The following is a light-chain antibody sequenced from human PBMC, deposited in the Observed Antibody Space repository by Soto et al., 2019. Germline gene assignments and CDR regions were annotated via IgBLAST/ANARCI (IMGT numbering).Light chain of an antibody. CDR2: EVN. V-gene: IGLV2-11*01. J-gene: IGLJ3*02. Sequence: QSVLTQPRSVSGSPGQSVTISCTATGSDVGDSSHVSWYQLHPGKAPKLMIYEVNNRPSGVPDRFSGSKSGSTASLTISGLQAEVEAEYYCCLSPGSLTWLFGGGTKLTVL. CDR1: GSDVGDSSH. CDR3: CLSPGSLTWL.